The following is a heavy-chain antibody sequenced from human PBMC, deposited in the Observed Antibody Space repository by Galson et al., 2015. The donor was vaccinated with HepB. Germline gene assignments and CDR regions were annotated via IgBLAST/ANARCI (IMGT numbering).Heavy chain of an antibody. Sequence: SLRLSCAASGFTFSDYYMSWIRQAPGKGLEWVSYISSSGSTIYYADSVKGRFTISRDNAKNSLYLQMNSLRAEDTAVYYCARGDYEEGYYDSSGFGIRHWGQGTLVTVSS. CDR2: ISSSGSTI. CDR1: GFTFSDYY. V-gene: IGHV3-11*01. D-gene: IGHD3-22*01. J-gene: IGHJ4*02. CDR3: ARGDYEEGYYDSSGFGIRH.